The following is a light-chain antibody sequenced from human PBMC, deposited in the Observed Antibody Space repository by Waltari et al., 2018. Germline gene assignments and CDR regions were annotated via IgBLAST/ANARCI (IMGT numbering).Light chain of an antibody. V-gene: IGKV3-15*01. CDR3: HQYNNWPPWT. Sequence: ETVMPQSPATLFLSPAERDTLSCRASQSVSRNLAWYQQKPGQAPRLLIYDASTRATGIPARFSGSGSGTEFTLTISSLQSEDFAIYHCHQYNNWPPWTFGQGTKVEIK. J-gene: IGKJ1*01. CDR2: DAS. CDR1: QSVSRN.